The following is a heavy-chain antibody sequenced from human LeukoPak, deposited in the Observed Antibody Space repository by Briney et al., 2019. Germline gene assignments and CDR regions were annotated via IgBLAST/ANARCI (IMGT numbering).Heavy chain of an antibody. Sequence: SVKVSCKASGGTFSSYAISWVRQAPGQGLEWMGGIIPIFGTANYAQKFQGRVTITADKSTSTAYMELSSLRSEDTAVCYCARGGTGRSDFDYWGQGTLVTVSS. CDR2: IIPIFGTA. CDR3: ARGGTGRSDFDY. V-gene: IGHV1-69*06. CDR1: GGTFSSYA. D-gene: IGHD1-1*01. J-gene: IGHJ4*02.